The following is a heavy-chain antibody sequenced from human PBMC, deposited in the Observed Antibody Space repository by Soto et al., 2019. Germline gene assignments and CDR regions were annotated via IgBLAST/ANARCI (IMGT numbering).Heavy chain of an antibody. CDR1: GFTFSSYG. V-gene: IGHV3-30*18. CDR3: AKGGLTAVGIHDY. D-gene: IGHD6-19*01. Sequence: QVQLVESGGGVVQPGRSLRLSCAASGFTFSSYGMHWVRQAPGKGLEWVAPISYDGSNKYYADSVKGRFTISRDNSKNPMYLQMNSLRGEDTAVYYCAKGGLTAVGIHDYWAREPWSPSPQ. CDR2: ISYDGSNK. J-gene: IGHJ4*02.